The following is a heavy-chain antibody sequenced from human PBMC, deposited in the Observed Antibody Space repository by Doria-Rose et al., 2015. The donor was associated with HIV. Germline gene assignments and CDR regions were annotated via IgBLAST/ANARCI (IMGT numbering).Heavy chain of an antibody. J-gene: IGHJ6*03. D-gene: IGHD3-3*01. CDR3: AKAPIIGPKYYFYKDV. CDR2: ISWDSGAK. CDR1: GFSFESYA. V-gene: IGHV3-9*01. Sequence: VQLVQSGGGLVQPGRPLRLSCVGSGFSFESYAMHWVRLAPGKGLEWVAGISWDSGAKGNADSVEGRFTISRDNAKKSVYLEMRSLRPEDTAFYYCAKAPIIGPKYYFYKDVWGKGTSVTVSS.